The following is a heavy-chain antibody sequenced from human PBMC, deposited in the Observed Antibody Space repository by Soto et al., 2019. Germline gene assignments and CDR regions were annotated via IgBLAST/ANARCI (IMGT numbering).Heavy chain of an antibody. Sequence: GGSLRLSCAASGFTFSGSAMHWVRQASGKGLEWVGRIRSKANSYATAYAASVKGRFTISRDDSKNTAYLQMNSLKTEDTAVYYCTRHFFDYDILTGYYTGSDYWGQGTLVTVSS. J-gene: IGHJ4*02. D-gene: IGHD3-9*01. CDR3: TRHFFDYDILTGYYTGSDY. CDR1: GFTFSGSA. CDR2: IRSKANSYAT. V-gene: IGHV3-73*01.